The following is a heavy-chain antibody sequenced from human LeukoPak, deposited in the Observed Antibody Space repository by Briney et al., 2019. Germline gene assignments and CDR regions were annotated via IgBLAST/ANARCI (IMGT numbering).Heavy chain of an antibody. V-gene: IGHV3-23*01. CDR2: ISGSGGST. Sequence: GGSLRLSCAASGFTFSSYAMSWVRQAPGKGLEWVSAISGSGGSTYYADSVKGRFTISRDNSKNTLYLQMNSLRAEDTAVYYCARALWSGPVYYGMDVWGQGTTVTVSS. D-gene: IGHD3-10*01. CDR1: GFTFSSYA. J-gene: IGHJ6*02. CDR3: ARALWSGPVYYGMDV.